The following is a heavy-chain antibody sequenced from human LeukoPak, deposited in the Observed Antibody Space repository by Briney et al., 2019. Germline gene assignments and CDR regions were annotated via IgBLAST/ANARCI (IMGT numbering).Heavy chain of an antibody. Sequence: SQTLSLTCAVSGGSISSGGYYWSWIRQPPGKGLEWIGYIYYSGSTNYNPSLKSRVTISVDTSKNQFSLKLSSVTAADTAVYYCARVRSNYYDFWSGYNNWFDPWGQGTLVTVSS. CDR2: IYYSGST. D-gene: IGHD3-3*01. CDR1: GGSISSGGYY. CDR3: ARVRSNYYDFWSGYNNWFDP. J-gene: IGHJ5*02. V-gene: IGHV4-61*08.